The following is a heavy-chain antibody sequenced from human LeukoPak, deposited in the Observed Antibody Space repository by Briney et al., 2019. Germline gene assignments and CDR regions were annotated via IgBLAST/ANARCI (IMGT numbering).Heavy chain of an antibody. J-gene: IGHJ4*02. CDR3: ARGWSYFDY. D-gene: IGHD2-15*01. CDR2: ISASGSDA. CDR1: GFAFPSYA. Sequence: GSLRLSCAASGFAFPSYAISCVRQAPGKGLEWVSAISASGSDAYYADSVKGRFTVSRDNSKKTVYLQMNSLRAEDTAVYYCARGWSYFDYWGQGALVTVSS. V-gene: IGHV3-23*01.